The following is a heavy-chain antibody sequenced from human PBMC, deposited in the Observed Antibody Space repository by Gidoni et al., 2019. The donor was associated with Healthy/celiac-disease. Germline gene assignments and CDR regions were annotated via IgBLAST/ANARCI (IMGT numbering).Heavy chain of an antibody. V-gene: IGHV4-39*01. CDR2: IYSSWST. CDR1: GGSISSSSYY. J-gene: IGHJ4*02. CDR3: ANRFYGGYYFDY. Sequence: QLQLQESGPGLVKPSETLALSCTVSGGSISSSSYYWGWIRQPPGKGLEWIGSIYSSWSTYYTPSLKSRVTISVDTSKNQFSLKLSSVTAADTAVYYCANRFYGGYYFDYWGQGTLVTVSS. D-gene: IGHD4-17*01.